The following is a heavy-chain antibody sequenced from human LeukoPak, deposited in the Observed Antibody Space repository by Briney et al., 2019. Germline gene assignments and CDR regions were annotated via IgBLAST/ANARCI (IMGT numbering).Heavy chain of an antibody. D-gene: IGHD4-23*01. CDR2: ISSSVVST. V-gene: IGHV3-23*01. CDR3: AKAILDYGGNSDY. CDR1: GFTFSNYA. Sequence: GGSLRLSCAASGFTFSNYAMNWVRQAPGKGLEWVSAISSSVVSTFYADSVRGRFTISRDSSKNTLYLQMNSVRSEDTAIYYCAKAILDYGGNSDYWGQGTLVTVSS. J-gene: IGHJ4*02.